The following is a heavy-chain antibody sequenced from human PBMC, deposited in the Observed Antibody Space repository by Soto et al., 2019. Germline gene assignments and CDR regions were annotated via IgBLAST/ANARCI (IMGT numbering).Heavy chain of an antibody. D-gene: IGHD6-13*01. CDR1: GYTFTSYG. V-gene: IGHV1-3*01. Sequence: ASVKVSCKASGYTFTSYGIHWVRQAPGQRLEWMGWINAANGDTKYSPKFQGRVTITRDTSASTAYMELSSLRSEDMAVYYCVRRHVSATGIDWFDPWGQGTLVTVSS. CDR2: INAANGDT. J-gene: IGHJ5*02. CDR3: VRRHVSATGIDWFDP.